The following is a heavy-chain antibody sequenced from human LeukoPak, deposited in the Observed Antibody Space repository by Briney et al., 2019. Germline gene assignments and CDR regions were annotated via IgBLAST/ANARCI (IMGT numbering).Heavy chain of an antibody. J-gene: IGHJ3*02. D-gene: IGHD3-3*01. Sequence: GGSLRLSCAASGFTFSSYWMSWVRQAPGKGLEWVANIKQDGSEKYYVDSVKGRFTISRDNAKNSLYLQMNSLRAEDTAVYYCASTIYYDFWSGYYYAFDIWGQGTMVTVSS. CDR3: ASTIYYDFWSGYYYAFDI. CDR2: IKQDGSEK. CDR1: GFTFSSYW. V-gene: IGHV3-7*01.